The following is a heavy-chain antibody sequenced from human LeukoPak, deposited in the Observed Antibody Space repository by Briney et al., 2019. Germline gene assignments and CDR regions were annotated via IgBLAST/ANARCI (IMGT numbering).Heavy chain of an antibody. J-gene: IGHJ4*02. Sequence: GGSLRLSCAGSGFTFSSYWMHWVRQAPGKGLVWVSRINSDGRSTSYADSVKGRFTISRDNAKSTLYLQMNSLRAEDTAVYYCARETSTGFDYWGQGTLVTVSS. CDR1: GFTFSSYW. D-gene: IGHD4-11*01. CDR2: INSDGRST. V-gene: IGHV3-74*01. CDR3: ARETSTGFDY.